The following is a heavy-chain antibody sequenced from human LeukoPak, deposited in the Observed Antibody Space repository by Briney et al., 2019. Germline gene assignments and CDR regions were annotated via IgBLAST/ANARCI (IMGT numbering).Heavy chain of an antibody. CDR3: ARDGYSSGWYLRGWAFDI. CDR1: GFTFSKYW. Sequence: PGGSLRLSCAASGFTFSKYWLHWLRQAPGKGLVWVSRINPDDKSASYADSVKGRFTIARDDARKTLYLQMNSLRAEDTAVYYCARDGYSSGWYLRGWAFDIWGQGTMVTVSS. V-gene: IGHV3-74*01. CDR2: INPDDKSA. J-gene: IGHJ3*02. D-gene: IGHD6-19*01.